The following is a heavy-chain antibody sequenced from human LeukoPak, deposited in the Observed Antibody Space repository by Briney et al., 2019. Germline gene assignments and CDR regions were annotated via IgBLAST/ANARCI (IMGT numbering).Heavy chain of an antibody. CDR3: ARESSYCSGGRCWFYFNY. V-gene: IGHV3-7*04. Sequence: GGSLRLSCVASGLSIYWMTWVRQAPGKGLEWVGNIKQDGSQKYYVDSVKGRFTISRDNAKNSLYLQMNSLRAEDTAVYYCARESSYCSGGRCWFYFNYWGQGALVTVSS. D-gene: IGHD2-15*01. CDR1: GLSIYW. J-gene: IGHJ4*02. CDR2: IKQDGSQK.